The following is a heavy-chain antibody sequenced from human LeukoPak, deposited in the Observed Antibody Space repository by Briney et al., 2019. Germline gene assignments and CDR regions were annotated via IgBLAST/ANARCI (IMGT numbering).Heavy chain of an antibody. D-gene: IGHD2-21*01. CDR3: ARIPSSYYYYMDV. Sequence: SQTLFLTCTVSGGSISSGGYYWSWIRQHPGKGLEWIGYIYYSGSTYYNPSLKSRVTISVDTSKNQFSLKLSSVTAADTAVYYCARIPSSYYYYMDVWGKGTTVTVSS. V-gene: IGHV4-31*03. J-gene: IGHJ6*03. CDR2: IYYSGST. CDR1: GGSISSGGYY.